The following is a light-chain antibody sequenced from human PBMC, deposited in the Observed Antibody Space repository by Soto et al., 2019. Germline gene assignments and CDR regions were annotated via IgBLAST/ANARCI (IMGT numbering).Light chain of an antibody. V-gene: IGKV3-20*01. CDR3: QHYGRSPAS. Sequence: EIVLTQSPGTLSLSPGERATLSCRASQSISSSYLAWYQQKPGQAPRLLIYGASSRATVIPDRFSGSGSGTDFTLTISSLEPEDFAVYYCQHYGRSPASFGGGTKVEIK. J-gene: IGKJ4*01. CDR2: GAS. CDR1: QSISSSY.